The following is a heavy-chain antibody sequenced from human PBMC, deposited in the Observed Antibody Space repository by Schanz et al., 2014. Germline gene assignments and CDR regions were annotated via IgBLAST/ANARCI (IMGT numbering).Heavy chain of an antibody. CDR2: ISGSGAGT. J-gene: IGHJ5*02. CDR1: GFIFSNFA. D-gene: IGHD6-13*01. Sequence: EVQLVESGGGLVQPGGSLRLSCAASGFIFSNFAMEWVRQAPGKGLEWVSAISGSGAGTYYADSVKGRFTFSRDNSKNTLYLQMDTMRVEDTAMFYCARDMTIAPAWGQGTLVTVSS. V-gene: IGHV3-23*04. CDR3: ARDMTIAPA.